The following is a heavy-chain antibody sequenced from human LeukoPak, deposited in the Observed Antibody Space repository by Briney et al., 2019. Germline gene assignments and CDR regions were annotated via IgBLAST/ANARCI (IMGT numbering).Heavy chain of an antibody. CDR3: ARQGFNWNYRDY. CDR1: GYSFLSYW. Sequence: GESLKISCKASGYSFLSYWISWVRQMPGKGLEYIGRIDPSDSHSNYSPSFQGHVTFSVDKSITTAYLQWSSLRASDTAIYYCARQGFNWNYRDYWGQGTLVTVSS. V-gene: IGHV5-10-1*01. D-gene: IGHD1-7*01. CDR2: IDPSDSHS. J-gene: IGHJ4*02.